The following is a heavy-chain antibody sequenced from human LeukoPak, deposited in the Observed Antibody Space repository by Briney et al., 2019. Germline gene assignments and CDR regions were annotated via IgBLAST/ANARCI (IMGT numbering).Heavy chain of an antibody. CDR2: TWYDGRNN. CDR3: AREVAPLYFHYGMDV. CDR1: GFTFSSDG. J-gene: IGHJ6*01. D-gene: IGHD2-21*01. Sequence: GKSLRLSCAAAGFTFSSDGMHWGRQAPGKGLEWVAVTWYDGRNNYYAASVKGRFTIYRDDSKTTVYLLMNSLRAEDTAVYYCAREVAPLYFHYGMDVWGEGTTVTVSS. V-gene: IGHV3-33*01.